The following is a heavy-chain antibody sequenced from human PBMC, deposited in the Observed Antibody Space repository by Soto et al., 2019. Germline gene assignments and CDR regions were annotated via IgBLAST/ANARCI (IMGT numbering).Heavy chain of an antibody. Sequence: EVQLVESGGGLVQPGGSLRLSCAANEFTFSNCWRTWVRQAPGKGLEWVANIKQDGSEKYYVDSVKGRFTISRDNAKNSLYLQMNSLRAEDTDVYFCARDTDIFTGYRLYDYWGQGTRVTVSS. CDR1: EFTFSNCW. V-gene: IGHV3-7*04. J-gene: IGHJ4*02. D-gene: IGHD3-9*01. CDR2: IKQDGSEK. CDR3: ARDTDIFTGYRLYDY.